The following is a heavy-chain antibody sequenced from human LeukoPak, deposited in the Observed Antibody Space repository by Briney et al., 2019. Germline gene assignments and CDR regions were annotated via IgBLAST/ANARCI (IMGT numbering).Heavy chain of an antibody. D-gene: IGHD3-16*01. V-gene: IGHV4-30-2*01. CDR1: GGSISSGGYP. Sequence: PSETLSLTCAVSGGSISSGGYPWSWIRQPPGKGLEWIGYIYHSGSTYYNPSLKSRVTISVDRSKNQFSLKLSSVTAADTAVYYCARVRLGALFDYWGQGTLVTVSS. CDR2: IYHSGST. CDR3: ARVRLGALFDY. J-gene: IGHJ4*02.